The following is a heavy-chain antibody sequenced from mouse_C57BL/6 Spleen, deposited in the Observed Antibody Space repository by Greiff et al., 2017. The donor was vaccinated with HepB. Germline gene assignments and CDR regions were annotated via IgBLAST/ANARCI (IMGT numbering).Heavy chain of an antibody. V-gene: IGHV5-17*01. CDR3: ARPSSPYYYAMDY. CDR1: GFTFSDYG. Sequence: DVQLVESGGGLVKPGGSLKLSCAASGFTFSDYGMHWVRQAPEKGLEWVAYISSGSSTIYYADTVKGRFTISRANAKNTLFLQMTSLRSEDTAMYYCARPSSPYYYAMDYLGQGTSVTVSS. J-gene: IGHJ4*01. D-gene: IGHD1-1*01. CDR2: ISSGSSTI.